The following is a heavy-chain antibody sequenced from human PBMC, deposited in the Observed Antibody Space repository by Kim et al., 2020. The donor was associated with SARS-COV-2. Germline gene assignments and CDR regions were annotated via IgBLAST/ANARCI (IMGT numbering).Heavy chain of an antibody. CDR2: IWYDGSNK. J-gene: IGHJ4*02. Sequence: GGSLRLSCAASGFTFSSYGMHWVRQAPGKGLEWVAVIWYDGSNKYYADSVKGRFTISRDNSKNTLYLQMNSLRAEDTAVYYCAREGEGFGEILDYWGQGTLVTVSS. CDR3: AREGEGFGEILDY. CDR1: GFTFSSYG. V-gene: IGHV3-33*01. D-gene: IGHD3-10*01.